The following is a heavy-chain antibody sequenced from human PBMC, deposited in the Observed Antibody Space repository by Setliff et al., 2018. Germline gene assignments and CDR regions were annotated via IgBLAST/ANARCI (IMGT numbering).Heavy chain of an antibody. CDR2: IYSGGYT. Sequence: GGSLRLSCAASGVTVSSSYMSWVRQAPGKGLEWVSIIYSGGYTNYADSVKGRFTISRDNSKNTLYLQMNSLRAEDTAVYYCARDVQGGGYPDYWGQGTLVTVSS. V-gene: IGHV3-53*01. CDR3: ARDVQGGGYPDY. CDR1: GVTVSSSY. J-gene: IGHJ4*02. D-gene: IGHD3-22*01.